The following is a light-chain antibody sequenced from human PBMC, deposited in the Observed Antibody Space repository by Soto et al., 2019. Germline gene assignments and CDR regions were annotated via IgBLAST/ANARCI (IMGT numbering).Light chain of an antibody. V-gene: IGLV2-14*01. Sequence: QSVLTQPASVSGSPGQSIAISCTGTSSDVGGYNYVSWYQHHPGKAPKLIIFEVTNRPSGVSNRFSGSKSGNTASLTISGLQAEDGADYYCSSYTSTRTYVFGTGTKVTVL. CDR3: SSYTSTRTYV. CDR2: EVT. CDR1: SSDVGGYNY. J-gene: IGLJ1*01.